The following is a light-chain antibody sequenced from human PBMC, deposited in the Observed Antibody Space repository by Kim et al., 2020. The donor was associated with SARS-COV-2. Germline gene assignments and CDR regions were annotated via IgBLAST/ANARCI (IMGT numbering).Light chain of an antibody. CDR2: DNN. CDR1: SSNIGNSY. CDR3: GTWDSSLSAVV. Sequence: GQKDTISCSGSSSNIGNSYVSWYQQRPGTAPKLLIYDNNKRPSGIPHRFSGSKSGTSATLGITGLQTGDEADYYCGTWDSSLSAVVFGGGTQLTVL. J-gene: IGLJ2*01. V-gene: IGLV1-51*01.